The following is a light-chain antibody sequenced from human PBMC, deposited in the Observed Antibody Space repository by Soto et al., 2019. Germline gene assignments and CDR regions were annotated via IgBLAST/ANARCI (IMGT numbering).Light chain of an antibody. Sequence: QSALTQPASMSGSPGQSITISCTGTSSDVGGYNFVSWYQHHPGKAPKLMIYEVSNRPSGVSNRFSGSKSGNTASLTISGLQAEDEADYYCSSYTSSSTQVFGTGTKLTVL. J-gene: IGLJ1*01. CDR3: SSYTSSSTQV. CDR1: SSDVGGYNF. CDR2: EVS. V-gene: IGLV2-14*01.